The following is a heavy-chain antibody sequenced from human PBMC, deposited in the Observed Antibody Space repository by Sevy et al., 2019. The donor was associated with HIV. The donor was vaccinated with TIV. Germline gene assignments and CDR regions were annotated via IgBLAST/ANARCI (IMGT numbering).Heavy chain of an antibody. V-gene: IGHV3-7*03. J-gene: IGHJ3*02. CDR3: ARDIGAGIAAAGVTLDI. D-gene: IGHD6-13*01. CDR2: IKQDGSEK. CDR1: GFTFSSYW. Sequence: GGSLRLSCAASGFTFSSYWMSWVRQAPGKGLEWVANIKQDGSEKYYVDSVKGRFTISRDNAKNSLYLQMNSLRAEDTAVHYCARDIGAGIAAAGVTLDIWGQGTMVTVSS.